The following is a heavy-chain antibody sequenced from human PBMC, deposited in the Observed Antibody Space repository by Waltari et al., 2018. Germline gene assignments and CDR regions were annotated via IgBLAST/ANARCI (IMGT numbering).Heavy chain of an antibody. CDR2: ITMSCDST. Sequence: EVQLLESGGGLVQPGGSLRLSCAASEVTFSTYAMSWVRQAPGKGLELVAAITMSCDSTYSADSVKGRFTISRDNSKTTLYLQMNSLRAEDTAIYYCAEDHGWLHYYWGQGTLVTVSS. CDR3: AEDHGWLHYY. J-gene: IGHJ4*02. CDR1: EVTFSTYA. V-gene: IGHV3-23*01. D-gene: IGHD5-12*01.